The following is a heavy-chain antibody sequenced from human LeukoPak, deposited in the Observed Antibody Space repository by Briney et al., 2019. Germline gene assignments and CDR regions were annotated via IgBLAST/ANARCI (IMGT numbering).Heavy chain of an antibody. CDR2: IYYSGST. J-gene: IGHJ4*02. V-gene: IGHV4-59*12. CDR3: ARDPTKGTVTIHFDL. CDR1: GGSISSYY. Sequence: SETLSLTCTVSGGSISSYYWSWIRQPPGEGLEWIGYIYYSGSTNYNPSLKSRVTISVDTSKNQFSLNLRSLTAADTALYYCARDPTKGTVTIHFDLWGQGTLVTVSS. D-gene: IGHD4-17*01.